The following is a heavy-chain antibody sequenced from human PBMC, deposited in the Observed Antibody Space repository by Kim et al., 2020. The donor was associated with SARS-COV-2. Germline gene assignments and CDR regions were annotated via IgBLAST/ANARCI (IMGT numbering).Heavy chain of an antibody. CDR3: ATTLAAAGVV. CDR1: GFTVSSNY. D-gene: IGHD6-13*01. V-gene: IGHV3-66*01. Sequence: GGSLRLSCAASGFTVSSNYMSWLRQAPGKGLEWLSVIYSGDKTYYVESVKGRLTISRDNSKNTLYLQMSSLRVEDTAVYYCATTLAAAGVVWGRGTLVIV. J-gene: IGHJ4*02. CDR2: IYSGDKT.